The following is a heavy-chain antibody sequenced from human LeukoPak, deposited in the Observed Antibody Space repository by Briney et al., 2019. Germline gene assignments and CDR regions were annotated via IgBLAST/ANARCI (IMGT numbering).Heavy chain of an antibody. V-gene: IGHV4-59*01. CDR1: GGFISSYY. CDR2: IYYSGST. J-gene: IGHJ6*02. CDR3: ARDREVTMVRGVSYYYYYGMDV. Sequence: PSETLSLTCTVSGGFISSYYWSWIRQPPGKGLEWIGYIYYSGSTNYNPSLKSRVTISVDTSKNQFSLKLSSVTAADTAVYYCARDREVTMVRGVSYYYYYGMDVWGQGTTVTVSS. D-gene: IGHD3-10*01.